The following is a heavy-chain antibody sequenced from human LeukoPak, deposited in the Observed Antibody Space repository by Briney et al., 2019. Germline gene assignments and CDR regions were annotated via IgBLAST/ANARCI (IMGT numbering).Heavy chain of an antibody. J-gene: IGHJ6*02. CDR1: GFTFSSYA. CDR2: IGGSGGST. Sequence: GSLRLSCAASGFTFSSYAMSWVRQAPGKGLEWVSAIGGSGGSTYYADSVKGRFTISRDNSKNTLYLQMNSLRAEDTAVYYCAKSKEVYDYVWGSYRQYYYYYGMDVWGQGTTVTVSS. CDR3: AKSKEVYDYVWGSYRQYYYYYGMDV. D-gene: IGHD3-16*02. V-gene: IGHV3-23*01.